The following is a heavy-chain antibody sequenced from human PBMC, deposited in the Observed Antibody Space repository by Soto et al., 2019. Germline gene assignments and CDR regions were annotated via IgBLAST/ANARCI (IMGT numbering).Heavy chain of an antibody. CDR2: INSDGSNS. V-gene: IGHV3-74*01. CDR1: GFTFSTSW. CDR3: ARDMYKSFDY. J-gene: IGHJ4*02. D-gene: IGHD1-20*01. Sequence: GGSLRLSCAASGFTFSTSWMHWVRQAPGKGLVWVSRINSDGSNSIYADSVKGRFTISRDNAKNTLYLQMNSLRAEDTAVYYCARDMYKSFDYWGQGTLVTVSS.